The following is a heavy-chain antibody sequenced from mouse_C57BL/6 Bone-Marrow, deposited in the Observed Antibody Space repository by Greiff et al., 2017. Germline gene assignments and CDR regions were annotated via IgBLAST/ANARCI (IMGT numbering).Heavy chain of an antibody. J-gene: IGHJ4*01. D-gene: IGHD1-2*01. Sequence: EVKLMESGGGLVQPGGSLKLSCAASGFTFSDYYMYWVRQTPEKRLEWVAYISNGGGSTYYPDTVKGRFTISRDNAKNTLYLQMSRLKSEDTAMYYCARRRLYYAMDYWGQGTSVTVSS. CDR1: GFTFSDYY. CDR3: ARRRLYYAMDY. CDR2: ISNGGGST. V-gene: IGHV5-12*01.